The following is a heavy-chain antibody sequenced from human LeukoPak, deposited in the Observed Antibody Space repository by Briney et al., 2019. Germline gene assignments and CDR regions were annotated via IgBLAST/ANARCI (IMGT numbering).Heavy chain of an antibody. D-gene: IGHD1-26*01. V-gene: IGHV3-48*04. CDR2: ISSSSSTI. Sequence: GGSLRLSCAASGFTFSSYSMNWVRQAPGEGLEWVSFISSSSSTIYYADSVKGRFTISRDNAKNSLYLQMNSLRAEDTAVYYCARDRGGSYSAIDYWGQGTLVTVSS. J-gene: IGHJ4*02. CDR3: ARDRGGSYSAIDY. CDR1: GFTFSSYS.